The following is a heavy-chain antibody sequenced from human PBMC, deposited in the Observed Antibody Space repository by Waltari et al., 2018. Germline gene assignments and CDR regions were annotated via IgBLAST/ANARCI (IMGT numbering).Heavy chain of an antibody. J-gene: IGHJ5*02. Sequence: QVQLQESGPGLVKPSPTLSLTCTVSGGSTSSGNHYRNCIRQPPGKGLEWIGYIYYSGSTYYNPSLRSRVTISVDTSKNQFSLKLSSVTAADTAVYYCASSVVPSSNWFDPWGQGTLVTVSS. D-gene: IGHD2-15*01. V-gene: IGHV4-30-4*08. CDR1: GGSTSSGNHY. CDR2: IYYSGST. CDR3: ASSVVPSSNWFDP.